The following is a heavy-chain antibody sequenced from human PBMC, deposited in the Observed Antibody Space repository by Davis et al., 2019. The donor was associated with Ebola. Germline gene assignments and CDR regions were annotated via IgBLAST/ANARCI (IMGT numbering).Heavy chain of an antibody. CDR3: VVVGYYFEY. J-gene: IGHJ4*02. V-gene: IGHV3-23*01. Sequence: GESLKISCAASGFTFDDYAMHWVRQAPGKGLEWVSSINDSGRSSYYADSVKGRFTISRDNSKNTMYLQMNSLRAEDTALYYCVVVGYYFEYWGQGTLVTVSS. CDR2: INDSGRSS. CDR1: GFTFDDYA. D-gene: IGHD3-16*01.